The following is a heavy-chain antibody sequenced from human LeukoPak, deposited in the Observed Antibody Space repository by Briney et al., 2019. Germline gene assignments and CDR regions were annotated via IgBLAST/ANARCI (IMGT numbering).Heavy chain of an antibody. J-gene: IGHJ3*02. V-gene: IGHV3-21*01. D-gene: IGHD5-18*01. CDR2: ISSSSSYI. Sequence: GGSLRLSCAASGFTFSSYSMNWVRQAPGKGLEWVSSISSSSSYIYYADSVKGRFTISRDNSKDTLYLQMNSLRAEDTAVYYCAKELSGVTFFDIWGQGTMVTVSS. CDR3: AKELSGVTFFDI. CDR1: GFTFSSYS.